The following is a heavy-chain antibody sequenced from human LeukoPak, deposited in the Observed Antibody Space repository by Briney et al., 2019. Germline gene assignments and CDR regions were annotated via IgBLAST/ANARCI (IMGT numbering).Heavy chain of an antibody. J-gene: IGHJ6*02. V-gene: IGHV3-21*01. D-gene: IGHD2-21*02. CDR2: ISSSSSYI. CDR1: GFTFSSYS. CDR3: ARDLGDSWAYYGMDV. Sequence: GGSLRLSCAASGFTFSSYSMNWVRQASGKGLEWVSSISSSSSYIYYADSVKGRFTISRDNAKNSLYLQMNSLRAEDTAVYYCARDLGDSWAYYGMDVWGQGTTVTVSS.